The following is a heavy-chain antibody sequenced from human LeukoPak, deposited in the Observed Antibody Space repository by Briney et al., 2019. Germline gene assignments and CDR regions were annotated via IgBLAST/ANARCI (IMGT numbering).Heavy chain of an antibody. CDR1: GFTFSSYS. J-gene: IGHJ5*02. V-gene: IGHV3-21*01. Sequence: GGSLRLSCAASGFTFSSYSMNWVRQAPCKALEWVSSIRCSSSYIYNANSVKGRFSISIDNAKNSLYLQMNSLRAEDTAVYYCARERGFSGPWGQGTLVTVSS. CDR2: IRCSSSYI. CDR3: ARERGFSGP. D-gene: IGHD1-26*01.